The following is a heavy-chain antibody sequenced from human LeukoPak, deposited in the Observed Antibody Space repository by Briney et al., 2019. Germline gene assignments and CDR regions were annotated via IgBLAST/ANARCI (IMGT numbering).Heavy chain of an antibody. CDR3: AREGTGSYMDV. J-gene: IGHJ6*03. CDR1: GFTFSSYW. D-gene: IGHD1/OR15-1a*01. CDR2: IRTDGTIT. Sequence: GGSLRLSCAASGFTFSSYWMHWVRQAPGKGLVWVSRIRTDGTITTYADSVKGRFSISRDNAKNTLYLQVNSLRVDDTAVYYCAREGTGSYMDVWGKGTTVTVSS. V-gene: IGHV3-74*03.